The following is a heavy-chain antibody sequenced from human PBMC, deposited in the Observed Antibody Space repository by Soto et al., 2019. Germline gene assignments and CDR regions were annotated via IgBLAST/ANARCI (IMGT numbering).Heavy chain of an antibody. V-gene: IGHV3-30*03. CDR1: GFTFSSHG. J-gene: IGHJ1*01. CDR2: ISFDAINK. CDR3: ASRVPHGTYGAPYFQH. Sequence: QVQLVESGGGVVQPEKSLRLSCAASGFTFSSHGMHWVRQAPGKGLEWVAVISFDAINKYYADSVKGRFTISRDNSKNTLYLQMDSLRVEDTAVYYCASRVPHGTYGAPYFQHWGLGTLVTVS. D-gene: IGHD1-26*01.